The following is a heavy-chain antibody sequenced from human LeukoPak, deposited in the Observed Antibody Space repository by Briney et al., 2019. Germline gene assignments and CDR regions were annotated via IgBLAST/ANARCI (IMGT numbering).Heavy chain of an antibody. CDR2: INPGSGDT. J-gene: IGHJ6*03. CDR1: GYTFTSYG. V-gene: IGHV1-46*01. D-gene: IGHD6-13*01. CDR3: ARDKEFWYLGYYYMDV. Sequence: GASVKVSCKASGYTFTSYGISWVRQAPGQGLEWMGVINPGSGDTTYAQRFQGRVAMTRDTSTCTFYMELSSLTSEDTAVYYCARDKEFWYLGYYYMDVWGKGTTVTISS.